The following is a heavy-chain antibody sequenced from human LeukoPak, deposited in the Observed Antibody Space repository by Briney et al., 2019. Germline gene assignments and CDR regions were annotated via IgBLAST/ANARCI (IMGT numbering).Heavy chain of an antibody. CDR3: ARDRYSSGYQNFDY. Sequence: SETLSLTCTVSGGSISGYYWGWIRQPPGKGLEWIGSIYHSGSTYYNPSLKSRVTISVDTSKNQFSLKLSSVTAADTAVYYCARDRYSSGYQNFDYWGQGTLVTVSS. J-gene: IGHJ4*02. CDR2: IYHSGST. CDR1: GGSISGYY. V-gene: IGHV4-38-2*02. D-gene: IGHD6-19*01.